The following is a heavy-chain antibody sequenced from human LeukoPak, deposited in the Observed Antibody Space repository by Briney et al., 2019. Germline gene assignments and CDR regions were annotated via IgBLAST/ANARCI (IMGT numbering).Heavy chain of an antibody. CDR2: IYYSGST. D-gene: IGHD6-19*01. CDR3: ARLGGQWLASFDY. J-gene: IGHJ4*02. V-gene: IGHV4-59*01. CDR1: GGSISSYY. Sequence: SETLSLTCTVSGGSISSYYWSWIRQPPGKGLEWIGYIYYSGSTNYNPSLKSRVTISVDTSKNQFSLKLSSVTAADTAVYYCARLGGQWLASFDYWGQGTLVTVSS.